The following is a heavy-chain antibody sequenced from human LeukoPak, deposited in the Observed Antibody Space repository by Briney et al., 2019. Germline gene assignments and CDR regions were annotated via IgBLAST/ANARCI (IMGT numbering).Heavy chain of an antibody. CDR2: ISYDGSNK. Sequence: PGGSLRLSCAASGFTFSSYAMHWVRQAPGKGLEWVAVISYDGSNKYYADSVKGRFTISRDNSKNTLYLQMNSLRAEDTAVYYCASGRYDSGNYYFDSWGQGTLVTVSS. D-gene: IGHD3-10*01. CDR3: ASGRYDSGNYYFDS. CDR1: GFTFSSYA. V-gene: IGHV3-30-3*01. J-gene: IGHJ4*02.